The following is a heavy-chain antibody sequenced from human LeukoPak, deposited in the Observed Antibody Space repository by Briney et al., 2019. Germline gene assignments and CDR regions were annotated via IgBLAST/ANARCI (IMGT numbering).Heavy chain of an antibody. J-gene: IGHJ3*02. D-gene: IGHD6-13*01. CDR1: GYSISSGYY. CDR3: ARVRRAAADAFDI. V-gene: IGHV4-38-2*02. CDR2: IYHSGST. Sequence: SETLSLTCTVSGYSISSGYYWGWIRQPPGKGLEWIGNIYHSGSTYYNPSLKSRVTISVDTSKNQFSLKLTSVTAADTAVYYCARVRRAAADAFDIWGQGTMVTVSS.